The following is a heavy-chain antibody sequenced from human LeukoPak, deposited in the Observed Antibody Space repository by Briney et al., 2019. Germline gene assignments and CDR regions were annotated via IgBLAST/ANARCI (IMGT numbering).Heavy chain of an antibody. J-gene: IGHJ3*02. CDR1: GLTFSSYA. CDR3: AKVVPTMIVVDTFDI. V-gene: IGHV3-23*01. D-gene: IGHD3-22*01. CDR2: ISGSGGST. Sequence: GGSLRLSCAASGLTFSSYAMSWVRQAPGEGLEWVSTISGSGGSTYYADSVKGRFTISRDNSKNTLYLQMNSLRAEDTAVYYCAKVVPTMIVVDTFDIWGQGTMVTVSS.